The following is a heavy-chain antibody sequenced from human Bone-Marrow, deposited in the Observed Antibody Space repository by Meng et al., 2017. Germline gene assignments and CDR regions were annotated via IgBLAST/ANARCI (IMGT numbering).Heavy chain of an antibody. V-gene: IGHV1-69*13. CDR1: GGTFSSYA. Sequence: SVKVSCKASGGTFSSYAISWVRQAPGQGLEWMGGIIPIFGTANYAQKFQGRVTITANESTSTAYMELSSLRSEDTAVYYCARDRLRRYFDWLVRDAFDIWGQGTMVTVSS. CDR2: IIPIFGTA. CDR3: ARDRLRRYFDWLVRDAFDI. J-gene: IGHJ3*02. D-gene: IGHD3-9*01.